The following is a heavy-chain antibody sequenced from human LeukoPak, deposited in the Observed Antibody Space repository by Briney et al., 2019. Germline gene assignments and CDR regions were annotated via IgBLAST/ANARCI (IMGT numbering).Heavy chain of an antibody. Sequence: PSQTLSLTCAVSGGSISSGGYSWSWIRQPPGKGLEWIGYIYHSGSTYYNPSLKSRVTISVDRSKNQFSLKLSSVTAADTAVYYCARGDYGDYVDAFDIWGQGTMVTVSS. CDR1: GGSISSGGYS. J-gene: IGHJ3*02. CDR2: IYHSGST. V-gene: IGHV4-30-2*01. D-gene: IGHD4-17*01. CDR3: ARGDYGDYVDAFDI.